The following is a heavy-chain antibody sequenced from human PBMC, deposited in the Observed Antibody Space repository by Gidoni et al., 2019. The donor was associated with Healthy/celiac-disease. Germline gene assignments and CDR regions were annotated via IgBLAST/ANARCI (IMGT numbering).Heavy chain of an antibody. CDR2: TYYRSKWYN. J-gene: IGHJ4*02. CDR3: AREGYSSGWYPTYYFDY. V-gene: IGHV6-1*01. D-gene: IGHD6-19*01. Sequence: QVQLQQSGPGLVKPSQTLSLTFAISGDSVSTNLAVWNWIRQSPSRGLEWLGRTYYRSKWYNDYAVSVKSRITINPDTSKNQFSLQLNSVTPEDTAVYYCAREGYSSGWYPTYYFDYWGQGTLVTVSS. CDR1: GDSVSTNLAV.